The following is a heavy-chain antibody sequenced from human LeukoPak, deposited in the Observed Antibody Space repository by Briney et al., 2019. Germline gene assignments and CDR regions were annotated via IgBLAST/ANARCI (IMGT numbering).Heavy chain of an antibody. D-gene: IGHD2-2*02. CDR1: GGAISSYH. CDR3: ARGRVLPAAIGRIYYFDY. V-gene: IGHV4-59*01. Sequence: PSETLSLTCTVSGGAISSYHGSWIRQPAGKGLEGIGYFYETWSTKYNPSLKSRVTISVDTSKNQFSLTLSSVPDADTAVYYCARGRVLPAAIGRIYYFDYWGQGTRVTVSS. J-gene: IGHJ4*02. CDR2: FYETWST.